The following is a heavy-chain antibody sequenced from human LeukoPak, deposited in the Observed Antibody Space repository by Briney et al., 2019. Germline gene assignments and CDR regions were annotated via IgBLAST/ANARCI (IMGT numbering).Heavy chain of an antibody. V-gene: IGHV3-74*01. D-gene: IGHD3-22*01. Sequence: QPGGSLRLSCAASGFTFSSHWMHWVRQAPGKGLVWVSRLTTDGSSTVYADSVKGRFTISRDNAKNTLYLKMNNLRAEDTAVYYCARGYYDSNDSNRSNLFEPWGQGTLVTVSS. CDR2: LTTDGSST. CDR1: GFTFSSHW. J-gene: IGHJ5*02. CDR3: ARGYYDSNDSNRSNLFEP.